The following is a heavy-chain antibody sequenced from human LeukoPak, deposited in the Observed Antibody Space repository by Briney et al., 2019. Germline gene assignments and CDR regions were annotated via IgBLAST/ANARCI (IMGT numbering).Heavy chain of an antibody. CDR3: ARRTNDRSGFYLFDN. CDR1: GYSFTSYW. Sequence: GESLKISCKGSGYSFTSYWIGWVRQMPGKGLEWMGIIYPSDSDTRYSPSFQGKVTMSADKSISTAYLQWSSLKASDTAMYYCARRTNDRSGFYLFDNWGQGTLVTVSS. CDR2: IYPSDSDT. J-gene: IGHJ4*02. V-gene: IGHV5-51*01. D-gene: IGHD3-22*01.